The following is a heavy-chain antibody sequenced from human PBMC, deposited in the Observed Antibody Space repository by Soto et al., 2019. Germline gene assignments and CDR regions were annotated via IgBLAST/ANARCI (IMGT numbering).Heavy chain of an antibody. CDR3: ARDARGSGYYYYGMDV. J-gene: IGHJ6*02. V-gene: IGHV4-61*01. CDR2: IYYSGST. D-gene: IGHD3-16*01. CDR1: GGSVSSGSYY. Sequence: SETLSLTCTVSGGSVSSGSYYWSWIRQPPGKGLEWIGYIYYSGSTNYNPSLKSRVTISVDTSKNQFSLKLSSVTAADTAVYYGARDARGSGYYYYGMDVWGQGTTVTVSS.